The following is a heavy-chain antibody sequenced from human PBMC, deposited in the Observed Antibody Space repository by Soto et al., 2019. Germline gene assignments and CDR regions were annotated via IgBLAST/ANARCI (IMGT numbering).Heavy chain of an antibody. CDR3: ATQGFYRMGV. CDR1: GDSITGDNW. J-gene: IGHJ6*02. V-gene: IGHV4-4*02. CDR2: IHHSGAT. Sequence: QVQLQESGPGLVQPSGTLSLTCAVSGDSITGDNWWSWVRQPPGKGLEWIGEIHHSGATNYNPSLKXXVXIXXDKSQNQFSLKLNSVTAADTAMFYCATQGFYRMGVWGRGTTVTVSS.